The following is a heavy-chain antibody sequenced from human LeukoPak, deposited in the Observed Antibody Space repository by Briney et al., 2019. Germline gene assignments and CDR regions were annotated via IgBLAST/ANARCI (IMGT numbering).Heavy chain of an antibody. CDR2: INTNTGNP. V-gene: IGHV7-4-1*02. J-gene: IGHJ4*02. CDR3: ARAAASDY. CDR1: GYAFTHSW. Sequence: GESLKISCKASGYAFTHSWIGWVRQAPGQGLEWMGWINTNTGNPTYAQGFTGRFVFSLDTSVSTAYLQISSLKAEDTAVYYCARAAASDYWGQGTLVTVSS. D-gene: IGHD2-15*01.